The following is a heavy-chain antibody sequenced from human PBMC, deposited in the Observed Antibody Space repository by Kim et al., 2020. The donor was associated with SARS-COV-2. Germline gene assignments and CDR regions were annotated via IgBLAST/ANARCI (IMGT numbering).Heavy chain of an antibody. CDR1: GYTFTSYA. CDR2: INAGNGNT. CDR3: ARGVYSGYDQPGFDY. J-gene: IGHJ4*02. D-gene: IGHD5-12*01. V-gene: IGHV1-3*01. Sequence: ASVKVSCKASGYTFTSYAMHWVRQAPGQRLEWMGWINAGNGNTKYSQKFQGRVTITRDTSASTAYMELSSLRSEDTAVYYCARGVYSGYDQPGFDYWGQGTLVTVSS.